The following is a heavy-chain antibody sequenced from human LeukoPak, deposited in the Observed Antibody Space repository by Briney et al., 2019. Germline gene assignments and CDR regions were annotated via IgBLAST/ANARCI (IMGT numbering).Heavy chain of an antibody. CDR3: ARGPPLANYDILANDDDY. D-gene: IGHD3-9*01. J-gene: IGHJ4*02. CDR1: GGSFSGYY. Sequence: SETLSLTCAVYGGSFSGYYWSWIRQPPGKGLEWIGEINHSGSTNYNPSLKSRVTISVDTSKNQFSLKLSSVTAADTAVYYCARGPPLANYDILANDDDYWGQGTLVTVSS. V-gene: IGHV4-34*01. CDR2: INHSGST.